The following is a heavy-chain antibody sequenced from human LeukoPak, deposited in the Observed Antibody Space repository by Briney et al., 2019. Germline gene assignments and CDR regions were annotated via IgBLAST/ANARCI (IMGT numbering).Heavy chain of an antibody. CDR1: GGTFSSYA. D-gene: IGHD6-13*01. Sequence: SVKVSCKASGGTFSSYAISWVRQAPGQGLEWMGGIIPIFGTANYAQKFQGRVTITADQSTSTAYMELSSRSSQDTAVYNWARALSSSPTGPIDYWGQGTLVTVPS. CDR2: IIPIFGTA. J-gene: IGHJ4*02. CDR3: ARALSSSPTGPIDY. V-gene: IGHV1-69*01.